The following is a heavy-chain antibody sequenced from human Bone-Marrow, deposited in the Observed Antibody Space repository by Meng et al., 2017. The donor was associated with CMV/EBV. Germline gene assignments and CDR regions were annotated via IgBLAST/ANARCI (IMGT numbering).Heavy chain of an antibody. Sequence: GSLRLSCTVSGGSITRPTYYWGWVRQPPGKGLEWIGSVYSSGSVFYNPSLKSRVTISLDSSRNQFSLKLSSMTAADTALYYCATDHDWNYFDPWGQGILVTVSS. CDR3: ATDHDWNYFDP. J-gene: IGHJ5*02. CDR1: GGSITRPTYY. D-gene: IGHD1-7*01. CDR2: VYSSGSV. V-gene: IGHV4-39*07.